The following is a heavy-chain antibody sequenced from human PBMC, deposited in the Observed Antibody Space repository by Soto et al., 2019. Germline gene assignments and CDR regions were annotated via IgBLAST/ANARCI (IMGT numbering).Heavy chain of an antibody. CDR2: IIPIFGTA. V-gene: IGHV1-69*13. J-gene: IGHJ3*02. CDR1: GDTFSNYA. CDR3: AKCIQVKWNYDAFHI. D-gene: IGHD1-7*01. Sequence: SVQVSCTCSGDTFSNYAIDLVRQAPGQGLECMGGIIPIFGTAKYAQKLQGRVTITAGESTSTAYMELNSLRAEDTALYYCAKCIQVKWNYDAFHIWGQGTMVTVSS.